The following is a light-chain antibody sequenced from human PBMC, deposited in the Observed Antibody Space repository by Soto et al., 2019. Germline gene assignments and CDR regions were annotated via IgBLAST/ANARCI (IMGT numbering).Light chain of an antibody. CDR3: QQSYSTRWT. CDR1: QSISSN. CDR2: AAS. J-gene: IGKJ1*01. Sequence: EIVMTQSPATLSVSPGERATLSCRASQSISSNLAWYQQKPGQAPRLLIYAASSLQSGVPARFSGSGSGTDFTLTISSLQPEDFATYYCQQSYSTRWTFGQGTKVDIK. V-gene: IGKV3-15*01.